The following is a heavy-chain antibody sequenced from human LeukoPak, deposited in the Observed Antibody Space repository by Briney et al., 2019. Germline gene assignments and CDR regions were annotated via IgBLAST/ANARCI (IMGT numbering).Heavy chain of an antibody. D-gene: IGHD1-26*01. V-gene: IGHV4-59*01. CDR2: IYYSGST. Sequence: PSETLSLTCTVYGGSITYYYWSWIRQPPGKGLEWIGYIYYSGSTNYNPSLKSRVTISVDTSKNQFSLKLSSLTAADTAVYYCARGGSHYDVFDIWGQGTMVTVSS. J-gene: IGHJ3*02. CDR3: ARGGSHYDVFDI. CDR1: GGSITYYY.